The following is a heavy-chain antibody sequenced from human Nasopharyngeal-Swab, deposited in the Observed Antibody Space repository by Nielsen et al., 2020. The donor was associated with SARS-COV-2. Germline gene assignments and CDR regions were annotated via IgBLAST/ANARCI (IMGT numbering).Heavy chain of an antibody. CDR1: GFTFSSYE. V-gene: IGHV3-48*03. CDR2: ISSSGSTI. J-gene: IGHJ4*02. CDR3: ARVRYSCGYAQFDY. Sequence: GESLKISCAASGFTFSSYEMNWVRQAPGKGLEWVSYISSSGSTIYYADSVKGRFTISRDNAKNSLYLQMNSLRAEDTAVYYCARVRYSCGYAQFDYWGQGTLVTVSS. D-gene: IGHD5-18*01.